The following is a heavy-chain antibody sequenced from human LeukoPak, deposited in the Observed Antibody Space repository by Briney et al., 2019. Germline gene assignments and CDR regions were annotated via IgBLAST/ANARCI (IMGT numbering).Heavy chain of an antibody. V-gene: IGHV3-48*01. J-gene: IGHJ4*02. Sequence: PGGSLRLSCVASQFSLGAFAMIWVRQAPSKGLEWISYISASSSATYYAESVKGRFTISRDNAEDSLYLQMNSLRAEDTAVYYCARGVGRVGGTFDLWGQGTLVNVSP. CDR3: ARGVGRVGGTFDL. CDR2: ISASSSAT. CDR1: QFSLGAFA. D-gene: IGHD1-26*01.